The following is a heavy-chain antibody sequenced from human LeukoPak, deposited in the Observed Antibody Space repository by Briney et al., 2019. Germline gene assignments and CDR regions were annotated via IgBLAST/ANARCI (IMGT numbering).Heavy chain of an antibody. Sequence: GGSLRLSCAASGFTFSSYSMNWVRQAPGKGLEWVSSISSSSSYIYYADLVKGRFTISRDNAKNSLYLQMNSLRAEDTAVYYCARDPTGDILTGFFDYWGQGTLVTVSS. V-gene: IGHV3-21*01. J-gene: IGHJ4*02. D-gene: IGHD3-9*01. CDR1: GFTFSSYS. CDR3: ARDPTGDILTGFFDY. CDR2: ISSSSSYI.